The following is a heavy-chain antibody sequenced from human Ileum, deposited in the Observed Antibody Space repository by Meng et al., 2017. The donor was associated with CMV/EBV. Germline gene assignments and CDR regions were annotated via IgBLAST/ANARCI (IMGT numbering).Heavy chain of an antibody. D-gene: IGHD5-18*01. Sequence: QVHLVQSGSELKEPGASVKVSCKTSGYTFISYGINWVREAPGQRLEWMGWINTNTGNPTYAQDFTGRFVFSLDTSVSTAYLQISSLRAEDTAVYYCTRGAGAHTAKFDYWGQGTLVTVSS. V-gene: IGHV7-4-1*02. CDR1: GYTFISYG. CDR2: INTNTGNP. J-gene: IGHJ4*02. CDR3: TRGAGAHTAKFDY.